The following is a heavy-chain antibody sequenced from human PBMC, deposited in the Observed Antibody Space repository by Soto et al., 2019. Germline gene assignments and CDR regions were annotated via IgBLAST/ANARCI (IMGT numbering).Heavy chain of an antibody. CDR3: AIHISNFRYYDYAMDV. J-gene: IGHJ6*02. CDR2: IYPGDSAT. D-gene: IGHD1-1*01. CDR1: GYTFTDYW. V-gene: IGHV5-51*01. Sequence: GASLKISCKGSGYTFTDYWIGWVRQLPGKGLEWMGIIYPGDSATRYSPSFQGQVTITADKSTSTAYLQWNTLKASDTAMYYCAIHISNFRYYDYAMDVWGQGTTVTVSS.